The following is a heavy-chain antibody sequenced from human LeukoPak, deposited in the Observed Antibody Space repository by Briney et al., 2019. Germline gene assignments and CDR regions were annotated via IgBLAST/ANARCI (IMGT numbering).Heavy chain of an antibody. J-gene: IGHJ4*02. Sequence: ASVKVPCKASGYTFTSYGISWGRQAPGQGLEWMGWISAYNGNTNYAQKLQGRVPMTTDTSTSTDYMELRSLRSDDTAVYYCARSPGRDSSGYSFWGPGTLVTVSS. CDR2: ISAYNGNT. D-gene: IGHD3-22*01. V-gene: IGHV1-18*01. CDR3: ARSPGRDSSGYSF. CDR1: GYTFTSYG.